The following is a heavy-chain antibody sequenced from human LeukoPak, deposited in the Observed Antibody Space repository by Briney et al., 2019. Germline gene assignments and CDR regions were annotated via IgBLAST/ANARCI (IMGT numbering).Heavy chain of an antibody. CDR1: GYSFTSYW. D-gene: IGHD6-6*01. CDR2: IYPGDSDT. J-gene: IGHJ4*02. V-gene: IGHV5-51*01. CDR3: ARPRSSSSWNLDY. Sequence: KSGESLKISCKGSGYSFTSYWIGWVRQMPGKGLEWMGIIYPGDSDTRYSPSFQGRVTISADKSISTAYLQWSSLKASDTAMYYCARPRSSSSWNLDYWGQGTLVTVSS.